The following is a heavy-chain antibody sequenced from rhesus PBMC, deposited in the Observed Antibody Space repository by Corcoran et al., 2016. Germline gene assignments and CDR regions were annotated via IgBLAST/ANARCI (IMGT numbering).Heavy chain of an antibody. V-gene: IGHV4-160*01. J-gene: IGHJ4*01. Sequence: QVQLQESGPGLVKPSETLSLTCAVSGGSISSNYWSWIRQPPGKGLEWIGYIYGNSGSTYYNPSIKSRVTISTDTSKNQFSRKLSSVTAADTAVYYCARNYEDDYGYFPFDYWGQGVLVTVSS. CDR1: GGSISSNY. CDR3: ARNYEDDYGYFPFDY. CDR2: IYGNSGST. D-gene: IGHD3-9*01.